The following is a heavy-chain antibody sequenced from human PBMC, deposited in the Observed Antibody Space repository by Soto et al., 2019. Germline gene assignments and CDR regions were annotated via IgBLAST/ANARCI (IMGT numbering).Heavy chain of an antibody. J-gene: IGHJ4*02. D-gene: IGHD2-15*01. CDR3: AKGTGRCGGSVFDY. V-gene: IGHV3-23*01. CDR1: GFIFSTYA. CDR2: ISGSGADT. Sequence: EVQLLESGGGLVQPGGSLRLSCAPSGFIFSTYAMSWVRQARGKGLEWVSAISGSGADTYYTESVKGRFTISRDNFKNTLYLQMNSLRAEDTAVYYCAKGTGRCGGSVFDYWGQGTLVTVSS.